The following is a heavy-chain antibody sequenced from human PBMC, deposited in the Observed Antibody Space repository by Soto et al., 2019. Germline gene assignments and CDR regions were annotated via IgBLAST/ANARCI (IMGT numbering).Heavy chain of an antibody. J-gene: IGHJ5*02. D-gene: IGHD2-21*02. Sequence: QVQLQQWGAGLVKPSETLSLSCAVYGQSFSGHSWAWIRQPPGKGLEWIGEISESGSTYYNPSLKGGSSVATAPPEIFFSRRGNCGPAPEPAACFCGRGPGLGPPPRDRQAATNPSWGQGTRATSPS. CDR3: GRGPGLGPPPRDRQAATNPS. CDR2: ISESGST. V-gene: IGHV4-34*01. CDR1: GQSFSGHS.